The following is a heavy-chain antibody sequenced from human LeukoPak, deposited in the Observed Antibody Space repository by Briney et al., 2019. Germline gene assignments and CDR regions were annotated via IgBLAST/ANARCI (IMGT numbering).Heavy chain of an antibody. CDR2: ISGSGGST. CDR1: GFTFSSYA. V-gene: IGHV3-23*01. D-gene: IGHD6-6*01. J-gene: IGHJ4*02. CDR3: ATNGIAARQSPEYYFDY. Sequence: GGSLRLSCAASGFTFSSYAMSWVRQAPGKGLEWVSAISGSGGSTYYADSVKGRFTISRDNSKNTLYVQMNSLRAEDTAVYYCATNGIAARQSPEYYFDYWGQGTLVTVSS.